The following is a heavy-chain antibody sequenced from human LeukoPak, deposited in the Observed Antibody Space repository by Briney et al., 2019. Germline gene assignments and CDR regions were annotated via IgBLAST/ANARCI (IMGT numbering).Heavy chain of an antibody. CDR3: ARGVAGVYFYYYMDV. CDR1: GYSFTTYW. CDR2: INPNNGDT. D-gene: IGHD1-14*01. V-gene: IGHV1-2*02. J-gene: IGHJ6*03. Sequence: GESLKISCKGSGYSFTTYWIAWVRQMPGKGLEWMGWINPNNGDTHYAQKFQGTVTMTRDTSISTAYMELSSLRSDDTAVYYCARGVAGVYFYYYMDVWGKGTTVTVSS.